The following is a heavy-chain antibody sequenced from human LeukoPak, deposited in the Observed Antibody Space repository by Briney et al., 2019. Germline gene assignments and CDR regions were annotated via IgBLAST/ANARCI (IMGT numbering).Heavy chain of an antibody. D-gene: IGHD3-10*01. CDR1: GYTFTGYY. CDR3: ARGKRYYGSGTPPDY. CDR2: INPNSGGT. Sequence: GASVKVSCKASGYTFTGYYMHWVRQAPGQGLEWMGRINPNSGGTNYAQKFQGRITMTRDTSISTAYMELSRLRSDDTAVYYCARGKRYYGSGTPPDYWGQGTLVTVSS. V-gene: IGHV1-2*06. J-gene: IGHJ4*02.